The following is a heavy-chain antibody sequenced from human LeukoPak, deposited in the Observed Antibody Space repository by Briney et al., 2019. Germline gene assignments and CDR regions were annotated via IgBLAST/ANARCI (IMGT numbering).Heavy chain of an antibody. Sequence: TGGSLRLSCAASGFTFSSYGMHWVRQAPGKGLEWVAVIWYDGSNKYYADSVKGRFTISRDNAKNSLYLQMNSLRAEDTALYHCAGVRVGGAFDIWGQGTMVTVSS. D-gene: IGHD2-2*01. V-gene: IGHV3-33*03. CDR2: IWYDGSNK. J-gene: IGHJ3*02. CDR1: GFTFSSYG. CDR3: AGVRVGGAFDI.